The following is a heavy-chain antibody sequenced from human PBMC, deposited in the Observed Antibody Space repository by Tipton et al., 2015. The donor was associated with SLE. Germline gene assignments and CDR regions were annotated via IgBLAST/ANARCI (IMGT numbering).Heavy chain of an antibody. CDR3: ARDSPTVAGTFDS. V-gene: IGHV4-34*01. CDR2: INHSGNT. D-gene: IGHD6-19*01. CDR1: GGSFSTYY. Sequence: AGLVKPSETLSLTCAVYGGSFSTYYWSWIRLPPGKGLEWIGEINHSGNTNYNPSLKSRVTMSVDTSKSHFSLKLTSVTAADSAVYYCARDSPTVAGTFDSWGQGTLVIVSA. J-gene: IGHJ4*02.